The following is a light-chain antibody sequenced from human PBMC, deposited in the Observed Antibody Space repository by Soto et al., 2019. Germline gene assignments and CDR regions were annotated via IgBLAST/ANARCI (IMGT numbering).Light chain of an antibody. CDR2: YDD. J-gene: IGLJ1*01. Sequence: QSVLTQPPSVSEAPRRRVTISCSGSSSNIGNNAVNWYQQLPGKAPKLLIYYDDLLPSGVSDRFSGSKSGTSASLAISGLQSEDEADYYCAAWDDSLNGQVFGTGTKVTVL. CDR3: AAWDDSLNGQV. V-gene: IGLV1-36*01. CDR1: SSNIGNNA.